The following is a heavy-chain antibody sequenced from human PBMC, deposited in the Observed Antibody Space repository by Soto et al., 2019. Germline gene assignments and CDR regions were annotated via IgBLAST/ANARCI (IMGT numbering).Heavy chain of an antibody. V-gene: IGHV1-69*05. CDR1: GYTFTSYG. CDR2: IIPIFGTA. J-gene: IGHJ4*02. Sequence: ASVKVSCKASGYTFTSYGISWVRQAPGQGLEWMGGIIPIFGTANYAQKFQGRVTITRDTSASTAYMELSSLRSEDTAVYYCARDGPSSRGYYSQAFDYWGQGTLVTVS. CDR3: ARDGPSSRGYYSQAFDY. D-gene: IGHD3-22*01.